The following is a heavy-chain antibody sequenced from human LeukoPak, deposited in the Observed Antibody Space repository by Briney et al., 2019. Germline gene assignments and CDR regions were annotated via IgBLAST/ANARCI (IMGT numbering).Heavy chain of an antibody. D-gene: IGHD5-24*01. J-gene: IGHJ3*02. CDR1: GFTFDDYA. V-gene: IGHV3-9*03. CDR3: AKEMATTNAFDI. CDR2: ISWNSGSI. Sequence: PGRSLRLSCAASGFTFDDYAMHWVRQAPGKGLEWVSGISWNSGSIGYADSVRGRFTISRDNAKNSLYLQMNSLRAEDMALYYCAKEMATTNAFDIWGQGTMVTVSS.